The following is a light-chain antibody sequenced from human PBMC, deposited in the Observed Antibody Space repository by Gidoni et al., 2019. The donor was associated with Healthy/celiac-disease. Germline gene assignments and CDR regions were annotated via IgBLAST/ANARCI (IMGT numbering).Light chain of an antibody. Sequence: IVMTQSSLSLPVTPGEPCSISCRSSPTLLPSNGYNYLDCYLQKPGQSPQLLIYLGAHRAAGVTDRLSGSGSGTKFTLKISRVEADEVGVYYCMQARQTSITFGQXTRLEIK. CDR3: MQARQTSIT. CDR2: LGA. V-gene: IGKV2-28*01. CDR1: PTLLPSNGYNY. J-gene: IGKJ5*01.